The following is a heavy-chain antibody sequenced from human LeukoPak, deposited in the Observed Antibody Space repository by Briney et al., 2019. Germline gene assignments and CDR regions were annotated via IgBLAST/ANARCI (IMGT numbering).Heavy chain of an antibody. Sequence: GGSLRLSCAASGFTFNNYWMHWVRLVPGKGLVWVSRINSDGSSRHFADSVRGRFSIFRENARNTVHLQMHRLRGDDTAVYYCTRGRSGFSYYPAMDVWGQGTTVTVSS. J-gene: IGHJ6*02. D-gene: IGHD3-10*01. V-gene: IGHV3-74*01. CDR1: GFTFNNYW. CDR3: TRGRSGFSYYPAMDV. CDR2: INSDGSSR.